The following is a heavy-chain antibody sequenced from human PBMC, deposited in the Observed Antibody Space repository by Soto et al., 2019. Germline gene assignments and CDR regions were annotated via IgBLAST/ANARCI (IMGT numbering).Heavy chain of an antibody. V-gene: IGHV3-30*18. CDR3: AKDRSSMNYFDY. D-gene: IGHD3-3*02. Sequence: GGSLRLSCAASGFTFSSYGMHWVRQAPGKGLEWVAVISYDGSNKYYADSVKGRFTISRDNSKNTLYLQMNSLRAEDTAVYYCAKDRSSMNYFDYWGQGTLVTVSS. CDR1: GFTFSSYG. CDR2: ISYDGSNK. J-gene: IGHJ4*02.